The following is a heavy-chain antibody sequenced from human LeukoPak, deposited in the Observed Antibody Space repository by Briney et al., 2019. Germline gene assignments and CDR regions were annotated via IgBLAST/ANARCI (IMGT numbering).Heavy chain of an antibody. CDR1: GDSISSSSYY. Sequence: PSETLSLTSIVSGDSISSSSYYWGWVRQPPGKGLEWIGSIFSGSTYYNPSLKSRVTISLNTSKNQLSLNLSSVTAADTAVYYCARQGERPGISAYWGQGALVTVSS. D-gene: IGHD6-25*01. CDR3: ARQGERPGISAY. J-gene: IGHJ4*02. CDR2: IFSGST. V-gene: IGHV4-39*01.